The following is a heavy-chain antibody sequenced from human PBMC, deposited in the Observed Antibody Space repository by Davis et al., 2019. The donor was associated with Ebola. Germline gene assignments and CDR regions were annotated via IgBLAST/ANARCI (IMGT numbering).Heavy chain of an antibody. Sequence: AASVKVSCKASGGTFSSYAISWVRQPPGQGLEWMGGIIPIFGTANYAQKFQGRVTMTRDTSTSTVYMELSSLRSEDTAVYYCARGSGGMDVWGQGTTVTVSS. J-gene: IGHJ6*02. D-gene: IGHD3-10*01. CDR2: IIPIFGTA. CDR1: GGTFSSYA. V-gene: IGHV1-69*05. CDR3: ARGSGGMDV.